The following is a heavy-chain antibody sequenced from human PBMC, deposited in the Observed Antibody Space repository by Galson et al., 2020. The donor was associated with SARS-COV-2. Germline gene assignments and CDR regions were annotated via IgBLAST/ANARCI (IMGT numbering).Heavy chain of an antibody. CDR2: ISYDGSNK. CDR3: ARDSSGWFRYYYYGMDV. Sequence: TGGSLRLSCAASGFTFSSYAMHWVRQAPGKGLEWVAVISYDGSNKYYADSVKGRFTISRDNSKNTLYLQMNSLRAEDTAVYYCARDSSGWFRYYYYGMDVWGQGTTVTVSS. D-gene: IGHD6-19*01. CDR1: GFTFSSYA. V-gene: IGHV3-30-3*01. J-gene: IGHJ6*02.